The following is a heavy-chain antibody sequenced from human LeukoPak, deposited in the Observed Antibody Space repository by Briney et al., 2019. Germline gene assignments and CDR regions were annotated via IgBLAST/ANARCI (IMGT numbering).Heavy chain of an antibody. D-gene: IGHD1-26*01. Sequence: PSETLSLTCAVYGGSFSGYYWSWIRQPPGKGLEWIGEINHSGSTNYNPSLKSRATISVDTSKNQFSLKLSSVTAADTAVYYCARGGIVGATYDYWGQGTLVTVSS. CDR1: GGSFSGYY. CDR2: INHSGST. CDR3: ARGGIVGATYDY. J-gene: IGHJ4*02. V-gene: IGHV4-34*01.